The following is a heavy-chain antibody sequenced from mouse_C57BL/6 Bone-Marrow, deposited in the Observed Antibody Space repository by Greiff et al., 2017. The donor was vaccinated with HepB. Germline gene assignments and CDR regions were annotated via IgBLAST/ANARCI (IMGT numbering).Heavy chain of an antibody. CDR2: INPGNGGT. J-gene: IGHJ2*01. D-gene: IGHD2-2*01. V-gene: IGHV1-53*01. CDR1: GYTFTSYC. CDR3: ERVGLCYPSDY. Sequence: QVQLQQPGTELVKPGASVKLSCKASGYTFTSYCMHWVQQRPGQGLEWIGNINPGNGGTNYNEKFKSKATLTVDKSSSTAYMQLSSLTSEDSAVYYCERVGLCYPSDYWGQGTALTVSS.